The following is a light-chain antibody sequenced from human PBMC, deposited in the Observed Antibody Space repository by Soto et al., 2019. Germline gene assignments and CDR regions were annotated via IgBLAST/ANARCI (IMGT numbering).Light chain of an antibody. V-gene: IGKV3-20*01. CDR3: QQYISSPLMYT. J-gene: IGKJ2*01. CDR2: GAS. CDR1: QSVSSS. Sequence: VLTQSPGTLSLSPGERATLSCRASQSVSSSLAWYQKKPGQAPRLLIYGASSRATGIPDRFSGSGSGTDSTLTISRLEPEDFAVYYCQQYISSPLMYTFGQGTKLEIK.